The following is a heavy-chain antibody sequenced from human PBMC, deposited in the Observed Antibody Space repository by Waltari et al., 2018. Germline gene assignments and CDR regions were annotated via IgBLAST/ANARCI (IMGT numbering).Heavy chain of an antibody. CDR3: ARGRSGSYSFGWFDP. Sequence: QVQLVQSGAEVKKPGASVKVSCKASGYTFTSYYMHWVRQAPGQGLEWMGIINPRGGSTSYAQKFQGRVTMTRDTSTSTVYMELSSLRSEDTAVYYCARGRSGSYSFGWFDPWGQGTLVTVSS. D-gene: IGHD1-26*01. V-gene: IGHV1-46*01. CDR1: GYTFTSYY. J-gene: IGHJ5*02. CDR2: INPRGGST.